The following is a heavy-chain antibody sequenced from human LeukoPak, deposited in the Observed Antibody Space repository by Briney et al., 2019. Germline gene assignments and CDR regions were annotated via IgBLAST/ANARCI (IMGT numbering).Heavy chain of an antibody. CDR3: ARDSRYFDAFDI. D-gene: IGHD1-1*01. V-gene: IGHV4-59*12. CDR1: GGSITSNY. CDR2: IYYTGDT. Sequence: SETLSLTCTVSGGSITSNYWSWIRQPPGKGLEYIGYIYYTGDTNYNPSLKSRVTMSVDTSKNQFSLKLSSVTAADTAVYYCARDSRYFDAFDIWGQGTMVTVSS. J-gene: IGHJ3*02.